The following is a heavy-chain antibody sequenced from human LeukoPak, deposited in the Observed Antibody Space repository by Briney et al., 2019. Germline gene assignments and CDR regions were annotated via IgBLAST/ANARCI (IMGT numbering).Heavy chain of an antibody. D-gene: IGHD3-16*01. J-gene: IGHJ5*02. Sequence: ASVKVSCKASGYTFTSYGISWVRQAPGQGLEWMGWISAYNGNTIYAQKLQGRVTMTTDTSTSTAYMELRSLRSDDTAVYYCARGVIVWGSDNPNDNWFDPWGQGTLVTVSS. CDR1: GYTFTSYG. V-gene: IGHV1-18*01. CDR3: ARGVIVWGSDNPNDNWFDP. CDR2: ISAYNGNT.